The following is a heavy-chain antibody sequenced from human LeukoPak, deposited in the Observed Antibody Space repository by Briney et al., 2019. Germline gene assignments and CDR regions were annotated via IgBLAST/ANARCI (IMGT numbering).Heavy chain of an antibody. CDR2: MNPNSGNT. D-gene: IGHD3-10*01. Sequence: ASVKVSCKASGYTFTSYDINWVRQATGQELEWMGWMNPNSGNTGYAQKFQGRVTITRNTSISTAYMELSSLRSEDTAVYYCARGPLLWFGELFDYWGQGTLVTVSS. CDR3: ARGPLLWFGELFDY. CDR1: GYTFTSYD. V-gene: IGHV1-8*03. J-gene: IGHJ4*02.